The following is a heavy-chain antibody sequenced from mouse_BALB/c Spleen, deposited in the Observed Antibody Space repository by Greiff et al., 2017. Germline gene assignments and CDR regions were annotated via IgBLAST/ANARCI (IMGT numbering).Heavy chain of an antibody. Sequence: VQLQQSGAELVKPGASVKLSCTASGFNIKDTYMHWVKQRPEQGLEWIGRIDPANGNTKYDPKFQGKATITADTSSNTAYLQLSSLTSEDTAVYYGAQGDRYDVAYWGQGTLVTVSA. CDR2: IDPANGNT. V-gene: IGHV14-3*02. D-gene: IGHD2-14*01. CDR3: AQGDRYDVAY. J-gene: IGHJ3*01. CDR1: GFNIKDTY.